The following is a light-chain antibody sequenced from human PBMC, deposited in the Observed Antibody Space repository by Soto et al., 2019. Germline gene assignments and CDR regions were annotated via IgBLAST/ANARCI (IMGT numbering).Light chain of an antibody. V-gene: IGLV2-14*03. CDR1: SSDVGGFNY. J-gene: IGLJ1*01. CDR2: DVT. CDR3: ASYTTSRTYV. Sequence: QSALTQPASVSGSPGQSIAISCTGTSSDVGGFNYVSWYQQHPGKAPKLLIYDVTSRPSGVSDRFSGSKSANTASLTISGLQAEDEADYYCASYTTSRTYVFGTGTKLTVL.